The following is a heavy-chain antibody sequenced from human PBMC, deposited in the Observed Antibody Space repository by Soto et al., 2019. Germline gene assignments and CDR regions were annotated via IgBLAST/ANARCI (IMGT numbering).Heavy chain of an antibody. CDR3: AKGRSTDYGDFDY. CDR1: GYIFTSYG. V-gene: IGHV1-18*01. Sequence: GASVKVSCKASGYIFTSYGISWVRQAPGQGLEWMGWISAYNGNTNYAQKLQGRATMTTDTSTSTAYMELRSLSVEDTAVYYCAKGRSTDYGDFDYWGQGTLVTVSS. CDR2: ISAYNGNT. D-gene: IGHD4-17*01. J-gene: IGHJ4*02.